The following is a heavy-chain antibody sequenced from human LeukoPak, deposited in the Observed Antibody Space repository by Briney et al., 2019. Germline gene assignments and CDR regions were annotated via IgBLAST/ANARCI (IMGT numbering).Heavy chain of an antibody. V-gene: IGHV3-30*02. CDR3: ARGGLVFYDNSGHDY. J-gene: IGHJ4*02. CDR1: GFTFSNYG. Sequence: PGGSLRLSCAASGFTFSNYGMHWVRQAPGKGLEWVAFIRFDGSNKYYRDSVKGRFTISRDNAKKSLYLQMNSLRAEDTAVYYCARGGLVFYDNSGHDYWGQGTLVTVSS. D-gene: IGHD3-22*01. CDR2: IRFDGSNK.